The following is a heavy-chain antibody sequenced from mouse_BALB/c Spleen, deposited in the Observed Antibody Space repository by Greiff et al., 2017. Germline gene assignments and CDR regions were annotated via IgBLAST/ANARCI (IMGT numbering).Heavy chain of an antibody. CDR2: IDPYTGGT. V-gene: IGHV1S135*01. CDR1: GYSFTDYY. D-gene: IGHD2-4*01. Sequence: EVQLVESGPELVKPGASVKVSCKASGYSFTDYYMHWVKQSHGKSLEWIGYIDPYTGGTSYNQKFKGKATLTVDKSSSTAFMHLNSLTSEDSAVYYCAICSDYDVDYWGQGTTLTVSS. CDR3: AICSDYDVDY. J-gene: IGHJ2*01.